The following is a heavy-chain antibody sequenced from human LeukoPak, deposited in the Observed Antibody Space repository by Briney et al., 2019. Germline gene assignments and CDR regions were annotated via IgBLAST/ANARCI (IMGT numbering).Heavy chain of an antibody. J-gene: IGHJ4*02. D-gene: IGHD3-9*01. CDR3: ARGDYDILTGYYPFDY. CDR2: ISAYNGNT. CDR1: GYTFTSYG. Sequence: ASVKVSCKASGYTFTSYGISWVRQAAGQGLEWMGWISAYNGNTNYAQKLQGRVTMTTDTSTSTAYMELRSLRSDDTAVYYCARGDYDILTGYYPFDYWGQGTLVTVSS. V-gene: IGHV1-18*04.